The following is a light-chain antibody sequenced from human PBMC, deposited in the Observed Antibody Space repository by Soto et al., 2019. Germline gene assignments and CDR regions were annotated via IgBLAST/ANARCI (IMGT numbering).Light chain of an antibody. CDR2: SNN. CDR3: AAWDGSLNGVL. V-gene: IGLV1-44*01. CDR1: RSNIGSNT. J-gene: IGLJ2*01. Sequence: QPVLTQPPSASGTPGQRVTISCSGSRSNIGSNTVSWYQQLPGTAPKVLIYSNNQRPSGVPDRFSGSRSGTSASLAISGLXXXXXADYYCAAWDGSLNGVLFGGGTKVTVL.